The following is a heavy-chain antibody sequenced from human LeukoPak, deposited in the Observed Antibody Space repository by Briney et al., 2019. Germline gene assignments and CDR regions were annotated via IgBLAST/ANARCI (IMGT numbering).Heavy chain of an antibody. CDR2: IYHSGST. D-gene: IGHD3-10*01. J-gene: IGHJ6*02. V-gene: IGHV4-4*02. CDR1: GGSISSSNW. Sequence: PSRTLSLTCAVSGGSISSSNWWSWVRQPPGKGLEWIGEIYHSGSTNYNPSLKSRVTISVDKSKNQFSLKLTSVTAADTAVYSCARGPIVGFGELSPPDVWGQGTTVTVSS. CDR3: ARGPIVGFGELSPPDV.